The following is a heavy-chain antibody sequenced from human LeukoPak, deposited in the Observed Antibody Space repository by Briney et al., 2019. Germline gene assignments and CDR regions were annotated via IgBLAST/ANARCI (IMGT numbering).Heavy chain of an antibody. CDR2: IYYSGYT. Sequence: SETLSLTCTVSGGSIGSSNYYWGWIRQPPGKGLEWIGSIYYSGYTYYNPSLKSRVTISVDTSKNQFSLKLSSVTAADTAVYYCARVHLGGSSSWYFDYWGQGTLVTVSS. J-gene: IGHJ4*02. CDR1: GGSIGSSNYY. CDR3: ARVHLGGSSSWYFDY. V-gene: IGHV4-39*07. D-gene: IGHD6-13*01.